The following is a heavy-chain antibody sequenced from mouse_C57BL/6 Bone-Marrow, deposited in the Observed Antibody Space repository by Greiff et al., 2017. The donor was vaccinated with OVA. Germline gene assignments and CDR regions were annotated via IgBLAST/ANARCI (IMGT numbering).Heavy chain of an antibody. CDR2: ISYDGSN. V-gene: IGHV3-6*01. Sequence: EVQRVESGPGLVKPSQSLSLTCSVTGYSITSGYYWNWIRQFPGNKLEWMGYISYDGSNNYNPSLKNRISITRDTSKNQFFLKLNSVTTEDTATYYCAREDWWYFDVWGTGTTVTVSS. CDR3: AREDWWYFDV. J-gene: IGHJ1*03. CDR1: GYSITSGYY.